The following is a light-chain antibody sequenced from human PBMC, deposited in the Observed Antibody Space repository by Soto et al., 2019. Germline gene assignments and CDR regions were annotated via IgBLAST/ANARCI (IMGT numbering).Light chain of an antibody. CDR2: LNN. Sequence: QSVLTQPPSASGTPGQRVTISCSGSGSNIGRNYVYWYQQFAGTAPKLLIYLNNQRPSGVPDRFSGSKSGTSASLAITGLQAEDEADYYCQSYDSSLSGSRVFGGGTKLTVL. CDR1: GSNIGRNY. V-gene: IGLV1-47*01. J-gene: IGLJ3*02. CDR3: QSYDSSLSGSRV.